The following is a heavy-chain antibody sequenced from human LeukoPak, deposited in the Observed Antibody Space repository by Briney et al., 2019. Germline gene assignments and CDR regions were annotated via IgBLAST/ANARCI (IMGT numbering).Heavy chain of an antibody. Sequence: GGSLRLSCTASGFTFSSYAMSWVRQAPGKGLEWVSAISGSDGNTYYADSVKGRFTISRDNAKNSLYLQMNSLRAEDTAVYYCARDKSPLFRGFDYWGQGTLVTVSS. D-gene: IGHD2-21*01. CDR2: ISGSDGNT. CDR3: ARDKSPLFRGFDY. V-gene: IGHV3-23*01. J-gene: IGHJ4*02. CDR1: GFTFSSYA.